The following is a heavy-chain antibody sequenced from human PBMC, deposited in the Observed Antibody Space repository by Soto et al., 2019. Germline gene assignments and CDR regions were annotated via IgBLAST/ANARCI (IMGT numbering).Heavy chain of an antibody. CDR1: GGTFSSYA. V-gene: IGHV1-69*13. Sequence: SVKVSCKPSGGTFSSYAIRWVRPAPRQALEWMGGIIPIFGTANYAQKFQGRVTITADESTSTAYMELSSLRSEDTAVYYCARDRGNYYDSSGYYYLLDYWGQGTLVTVSS. J-gene: IGHJ4*02. D-gene: IGHD3-22*01. CDR2: IIPIFGTA. CDR3: ARDRGNYYDSSGYYYLLDY.